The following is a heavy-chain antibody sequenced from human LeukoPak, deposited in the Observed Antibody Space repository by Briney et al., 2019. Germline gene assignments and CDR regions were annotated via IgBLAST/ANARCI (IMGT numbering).Heavy chain of an antibody. CDR1: GYTFTGYY. D-gene: IGHD1-26*01. Sequence: ASVKVSCKASGYTFTGYYMHWVRQAPGQGLEWMGWINPNSGGTNCAQKFQGWVTMTRDTSISTAYMELSRLRSDDTAVYYCARAGLLRVYYYGMDVWGQGTTVTVSS. CDR2: INPNSGGT. J-gene: IGHJ6*02. V-gene: IGHV1-2*04. CDR3: ARAGLLRVYYYGMDV.